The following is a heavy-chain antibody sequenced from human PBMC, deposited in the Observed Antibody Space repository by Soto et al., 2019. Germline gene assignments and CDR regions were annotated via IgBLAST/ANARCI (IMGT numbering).Heavy chain of an antibody. D-gene: IGHD4-17*01. CDR2: IYYSGST. Sequence: SETLSLTCTVSGGSISSYYWSWIRQPPGKGLEWIGYIYYSGSTNYNPSLKSRVTISVDTSKNQFSLKLSSVTAAVTAVYYCARVTPLRTIDYWGQGTLVTVSS. CDR3: ARVTPLRTIDY. CDR1: GGSISSYY. V-gene: IGHV4-59*01. J-gene: IGHJ4*02.